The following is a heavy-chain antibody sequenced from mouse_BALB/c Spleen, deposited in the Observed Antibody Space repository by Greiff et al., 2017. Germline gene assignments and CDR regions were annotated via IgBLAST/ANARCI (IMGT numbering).Heavy chain of an antibody. CDR1: GYTFTSYW. Sequence: VQLQQSGAELAKPGASVKMSCKASGYTFTSYWMHWVKQRPGQGLEWIGYINPSTGYTEYNQKFKDKATLTADKSSSTAYMQLSSLTSEDSAVYYCASSIYYGNFDYWGQGTTLTVSS. J-gene: IGHJ2*01. CDR2: INPSTGYT. D-gene: IGHD2-1*01. V-gene: IGHV1-7*01. CDR3: ASSIYYGNFDY.